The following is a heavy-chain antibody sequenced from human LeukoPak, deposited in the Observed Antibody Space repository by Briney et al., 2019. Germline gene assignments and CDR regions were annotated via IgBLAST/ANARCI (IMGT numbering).Heavy chain of an antibody. CDR2: ISAYNGNT. Sequence: ASVKVSCKASGYTFTSYGISWVRQAPGQGLEWMGWISAYNGNTNYAQKLQGRVTMTTDTSTSTAYMELRSLRSDDTAVYYCARGIVIPGIAAAGTPNWFDPWGQGTLVTVSS. CDR3: ARGIVIPGIAAAGTPNWFDP. J-gene: IGHJ5*02. V-gene: IGHV1-18*01. CDR1: GYTFTSYG. D-gene: IGHD6-13*01.